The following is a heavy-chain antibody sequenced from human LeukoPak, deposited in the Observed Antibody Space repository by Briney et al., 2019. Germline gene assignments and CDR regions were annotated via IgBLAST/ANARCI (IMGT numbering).Heavy chain of an antibody. V-gene: IGHV3-30*18. Sequence: GGSLRLSCAASGFTFSSYGMHWVRQAPGKGLEWEAVISYDGSDKYYADSVKGRFTISRDNSKNTLYLQMNSLRAEDTAVYYCAKDGYVTWIQLWVPYYFDYWGQGTLVTVSS. D-gene: IGHD5-18*01. CDR3: AKDGYVTWIQLWVPYYFDY. J-gene: IGHJ4*02. CDR1: GFTFSSYG. CDR2: ISYDGSDK.